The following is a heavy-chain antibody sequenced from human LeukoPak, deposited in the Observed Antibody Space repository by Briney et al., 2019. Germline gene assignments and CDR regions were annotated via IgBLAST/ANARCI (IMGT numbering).Heavy chain of an antibody. Sequence: PSETLSLTCAVYGGSFSGYYWSWIRQPPGKGLEWIGEINHSGSTNYNPSLKSRVTISVDTSKNQFSLKLSSVTAADTAVYYCARQAGFDYWGQGTLVTVSS. CDR3: ARQAGFDY. CDR1: GGSFSGYY. V-gene: IGHV4-34*01. J-gene: IGHJ4*02. CDR2: INHSGST.